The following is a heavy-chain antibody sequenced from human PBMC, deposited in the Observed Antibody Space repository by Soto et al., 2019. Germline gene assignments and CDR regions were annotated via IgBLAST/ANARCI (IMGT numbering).Heavy chain of an antibody. V-gene: IGHV1-18*01. CDR2: ISAYNGNT. CDR1: GYTFTSYG. D-gene: IGHD3-10*01. CDR3: ASFYYYGSGSYYKTDYYYGMDV. Sequence: QVQLVQSGAEVKKPEASVKVSCKASGYTFTSYGFSWVRQAPGQGLEWMGWISAYNGNTNYAQRLQGRVTMPTDTSTSTAYMQLRSLRSDDTAVYYCASFYYYGSGSYYKTDYYYGMDVWGQGTTVTFSS. J-gene: IGHJ6*02.